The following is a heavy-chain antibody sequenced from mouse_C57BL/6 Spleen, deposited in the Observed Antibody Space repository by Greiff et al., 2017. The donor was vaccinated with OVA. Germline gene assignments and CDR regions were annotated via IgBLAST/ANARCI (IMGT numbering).Heavy chain of an antibody. CDR1: GYAFSSSW. Sequence: QVQLQQSGPELVKPGASVKISCKASGYAFSSSWMNWVKQRPGKGLEWIGRIYPGDGDTNYNGKFKGKATLTADKSSSTAYMQLSSLTSEDSAVYFCAREGPYYYGSSYDYFDYWGQGTTLTVSS. J-gene: IGHJ2*01. D-gene: IGHD1-1*01. V-gene: IGHV1-82*01. CDR3: AREGPYYYGSSYDYFDY. CDR2: IYPGDGDT.